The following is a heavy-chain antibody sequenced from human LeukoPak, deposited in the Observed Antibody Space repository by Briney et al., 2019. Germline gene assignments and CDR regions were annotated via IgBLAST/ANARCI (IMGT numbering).Heavy chain of an antibody. CDR2: IYTSGSP. J-gene: IGHJ6*03. CDR1: GGSISSYY. CDR3: TRGSIAYYYMDV. D-gene: IGHD3-22*01. V-gene: IGHV4-4*07. Sequence: SETLSLTCTVSGGSISSYYWSWIRQPAGKGLEWIGRIYTSGSPNYNPSLRSRVTMSVDTSKNQFSLKLSSVTAADTAVYYCTRGSIAYYYMDVWGKGTTVTISS.